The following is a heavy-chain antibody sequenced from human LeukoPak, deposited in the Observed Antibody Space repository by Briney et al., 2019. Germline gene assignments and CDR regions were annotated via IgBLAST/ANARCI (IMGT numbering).Heavy chain of an antibody. V-gene: IGHV1-2*06. J-gene: IGHJ4*02. D-gene: IGHD2-2*01. CDR2: INPNSGGT. CDR1: GYTFTGYY. CDR3: ARGCSSTSCHSLFDY. Sequence: ASVKVSCKASGYTFTGYYMHWVRQAPGQGLEWMGRINPNSGGTNYAQKFQGRVTMTRDTSISTAYMELSRLRSDDTAVYYCARGCSSTSCHSLFDYWGQGTLVNVSS.